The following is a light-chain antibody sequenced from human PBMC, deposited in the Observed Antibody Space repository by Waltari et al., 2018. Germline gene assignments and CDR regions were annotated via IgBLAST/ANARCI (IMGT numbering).Light chain of an antibody. V-gene: IGKV3-20*01. J-gene: IGKJ1*01. Sequence: EIVLTQSPVTLSLSPGSIATLSCWTSQSVGRTLAWYQQKPGQPLRLLIYGASIRATVIPDRFSGSWSGTDFSLTISRLEPEDFAVYYRQHYVHLPVTFGQGTKVEIK. CDR1: QSVGRT. CDR2: GAS. CDR3: QHYVHLPVT.